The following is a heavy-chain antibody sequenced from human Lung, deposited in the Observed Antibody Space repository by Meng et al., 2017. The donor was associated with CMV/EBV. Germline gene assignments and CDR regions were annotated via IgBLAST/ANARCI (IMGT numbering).Heavy chain of an antibody. J-gene: IGHJ6*02. V-gene: IGHV3-48*04. D-gene: IGHD1-7*01. CDR1: GFTFSSYS. CDR3: ARGSPHWNYPPDYYGMDF. CDR2: ISSSSSTI. Sequence: GESLKISCAASGFTFSSYSMNWVRQAPGKGLEWVSYISSSSSTIYYADSVKGRFTISRDNAKNSLYLQMNSLRAEDTAVYYCARGSPHWNYPPDYYGMDFWGQGTTVTVSS.